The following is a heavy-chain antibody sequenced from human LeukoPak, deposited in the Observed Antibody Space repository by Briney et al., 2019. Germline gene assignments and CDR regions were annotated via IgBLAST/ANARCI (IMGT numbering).Heavy chain of an antibody. CDR3: ASCRGSYYDFWSGYPEYYYYGMDV. D-gene: IGHD3-3*01. V-gene: IGHV1-46*01. J-gene: IGHJ6*02. Sequence: ASVKVSCKASAYTFTSYYMHWVRRAPGQGLERMGIINPSGGSTSYAQKFQGRVTMTRDTSTSTVYMELSSLRSEDTAVYYCASCRGSYYDFWSGYPEYYYYGMDVWGQGTTVTVSS. CDR2: INPSGGST. CDR1: AYTFTSYY.